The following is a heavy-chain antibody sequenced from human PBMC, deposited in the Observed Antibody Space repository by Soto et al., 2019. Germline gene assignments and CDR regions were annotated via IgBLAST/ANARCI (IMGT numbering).Heavy chain of an antibody. J-gene: IGHJ2*01. CDR3: ARDQGIPYCGGDCYSDWYFDL. V-gene: IGHV1-3*01. CDR2: LNPGNGNT. CDR1: GYTFTNYA. Sequence: QVQLVQSGAEVKEPGASVKVSCRASGYTFTNYAIHWVRQAPGQRLEWVGGLNPGNGNTKYPQKFQVKVTITRDTSASTAYMFLSSLRSEDTAVYYCARDQGIPYCGGDCYSDWYFDLWGRGTLVTVSS. D-gene: IGHD2-21*01.